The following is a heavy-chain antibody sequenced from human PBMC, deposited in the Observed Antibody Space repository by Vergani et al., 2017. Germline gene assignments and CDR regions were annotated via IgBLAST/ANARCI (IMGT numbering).Heavy chain of an antibody. D-gene: IGHD4-11*01. CDR3: ARSTTVTTFYYYYYMDV. J-gene: IGHJ6*03. CDR1: GGSISSYY. CDR2: IYYSGST. Sequence: QVQLQESGPGLVKPSETLSLTCTVSGGSISSYYWSWIRQPPGKGLEWIGYIYYSGSTNYNPSRKSRGTILVDTSKKQFSLKLSSVTAADTAVYYCARSTTVTTFYYYYYMDVWGKGTTVTVSS. V-gene: IGHV4-59*12.